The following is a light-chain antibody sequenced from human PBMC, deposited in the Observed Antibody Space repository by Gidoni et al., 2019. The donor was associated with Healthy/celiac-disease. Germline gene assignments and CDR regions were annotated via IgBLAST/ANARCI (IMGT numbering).Light chain of an antibody. Sequence: EIVLTQSPATLSLSPGERATLPCRASQSVSSYLAWYQQKPGQAPRLLIYDASNRATGIPARFSGSGSGTDFTLTISSLEPEDFAVYYCQQRSNWPRRWTFXQXTKVEIK. CDR1: QSVSSY. CDR2: DAS. V-gene: IGKV3-11*01. J-gene: IGKJ1*01. CDR3: QQRSNWPRRWT.